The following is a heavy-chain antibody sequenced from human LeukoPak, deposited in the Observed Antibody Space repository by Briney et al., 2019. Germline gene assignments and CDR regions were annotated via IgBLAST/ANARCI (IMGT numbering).Heavy chain of an antibody. V-gene: IGHV4-59*01. D-gene: IGHD6-13*01. CDR3: ACGSSSSPFDP. Sequence: SETLSLTCTLSGGSIDTYYWSWIRQPPGKGLEWIGYIYYSGSTNYNPSLESRVTISVDTSKNQFSLKLSSVTAADMAIYYCACGSSSSPFDPWGQGTLVTVSS. CDR2: IYYSGST. J-gene: IGHJ5*02. CDR1: GGSIDTYY.